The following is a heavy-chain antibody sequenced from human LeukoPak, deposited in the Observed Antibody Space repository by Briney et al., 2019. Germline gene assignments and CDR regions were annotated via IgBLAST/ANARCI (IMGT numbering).Heavy chain of an antibody. J-gene: IGHJ4*02. CDR1: GGSISSGSYY. V-gene: IGHV4-61*02. CDR2: IYTSGST. CDR3: ARGPPPDFDY. Sequence: SETLSLTCTVSGGSISSGSYYWSWIRQPAGKGLEWIGRIYTSGSTNYNPSLKSRVTISVDTSKNQFSLKLSSVTAADTAVYYCARGPPPDFDYWGRGTLVTVSS.